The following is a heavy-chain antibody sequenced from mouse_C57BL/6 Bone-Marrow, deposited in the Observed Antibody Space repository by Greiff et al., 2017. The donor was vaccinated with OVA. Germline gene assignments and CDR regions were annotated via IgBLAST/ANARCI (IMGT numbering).Heavy chain of an antibody. D-gene: IGHD2-12*01. CDR2: IDPSDSDT. CDR1: GYTFTSYW. Sequence: QVQLQQPGAELVKPGASVKLSCKASGYTFTSYWMQWVKQRPGQGLEWIGEIDPSDSDTNYNQKFKGKATLTVDTSSSTAYMQLSSLTSEDSAVYFCKIRRDDAMDYWGQGTSVTVSS. CDR3: KIRRDDAMDY. V-gene: IGHV1-50*01. J-gene: IGHJ4*01.